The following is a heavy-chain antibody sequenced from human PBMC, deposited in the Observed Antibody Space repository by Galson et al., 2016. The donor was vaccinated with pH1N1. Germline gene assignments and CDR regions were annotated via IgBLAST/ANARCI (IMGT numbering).Heavy chain of an antibody. CDR3: ARGVSGGLNTPADY. J-gene: IGHJ4*02. V-gene: IGHV3-9*01. Sequence: SLRLSCAASGFRFDDYAMHWVRQGPGKGPEWVSGISNSGHIKYADSVKGRFTISRDSAKKSQSLQLTRRSTEDKALYYCARGVSGGLNTPADYWAQGTLVSVSS. CDR2: ISNSGHI. D-gene: IGHD3-10*01. CDR1: GFRFDDYA.